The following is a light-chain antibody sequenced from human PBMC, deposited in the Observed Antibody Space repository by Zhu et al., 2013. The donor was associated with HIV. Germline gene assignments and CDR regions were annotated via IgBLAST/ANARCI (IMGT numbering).Light chain of an antibody. CDR2: GPS. V-gene: IGKV3-20*01. CDR1: QSVSRTY. CDR3: QLYGTSPLTIT. Sequence: EVVLTQSPGTLSLSPGERATLSCRASQSVSRTYLAWYQQKPGQAPRLLIYGPSNRATGLPDRFSGRGSGADFTLTISRLEPEDFAVYYCQLYGTSPLTITFGQGTRLEIK. J-gene: IGKJ5*01.